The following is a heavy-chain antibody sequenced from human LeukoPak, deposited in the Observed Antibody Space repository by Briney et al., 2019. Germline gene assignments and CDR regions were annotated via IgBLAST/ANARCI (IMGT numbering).Heavy chain of an antibody. J-gene: IGHJ4*02. V-gene: IGHV1-69*04. Sequence: GASVKVSCKASGGTFSSYAISWVRQAPGQGLEWMGRIIPILGIANYAQKFQGRVTITTDESTSTAYMELSSLRSEDTAVYYCARGGSGSYYPGYFGYWGQGTLVTVSS. CDR1: GGTFSSYA. CDR3: ARGGSGSYYPGYFGY. CDR2: IIPILGIA. D-gene: IGHD1-26*01.